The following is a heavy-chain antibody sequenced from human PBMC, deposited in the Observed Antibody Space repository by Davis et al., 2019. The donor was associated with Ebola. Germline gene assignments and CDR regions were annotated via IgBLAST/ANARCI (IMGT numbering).Heavy chain of an antibody. CDR1: GFTFSSYS. CDR3: ARDPPTVTNYFDY. V-gene: IGHV3-48*04. J-gene: IGHJ4*02. CDR2: ISRGSGTI. Sequence: GESLKISCAASGFTFSSYSMSWVRQAPGKGLEWVSYISRGSGTIYYADSVKGRFTISRDNAKNSLYLQMNSLRAEDTAVYYCARDPPTVTNYFDYWGQGTLVTVSS. D-gene: IGHD4-17*01.